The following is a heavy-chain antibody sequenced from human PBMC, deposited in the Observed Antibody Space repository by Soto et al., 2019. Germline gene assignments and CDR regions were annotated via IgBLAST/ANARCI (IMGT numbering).Heavy chain of an antibody. J-gene: IGHJ6*03. V-gene: IGHV4-59*01. D-gene: IGHD3-10*01. Sequence: SETLSLTGTVSGGSISSYYWSWIRQPPGKGLEWIGYIYYSGSTNYNPSLKSRVTISVDTSKNQFSLKLSSVTAADTAGYYLARGGTMVRGPPYYYYYMDVWGKGTTVTVSS. CDR1: GGSISSYY. CDR2: IYYSGST. CDR3: ARGGTMVRGPPYYYYYMDV.